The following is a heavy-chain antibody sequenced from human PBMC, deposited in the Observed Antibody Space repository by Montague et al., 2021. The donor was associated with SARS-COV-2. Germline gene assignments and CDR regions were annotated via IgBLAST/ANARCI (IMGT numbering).Heavy chain of an antibody. CDR2: IYYSGST. J-gene: IGHJ6*02. D-gene: IGHD3-3*01. V-gene: IGHV4-31*03. Sequence: TLSLTCTVSGGSISSGGYYWSWIRQHPGKGLGWIGYIYYSGSTYYNPSLKSRVTISVDTSKNQFSLKLSSVTAADTAVYYCARGRLTIFGVVTALDVWGQGTTVTVSS. CDR1: GGSISSGGYY. CDR3: ARGRLTIFGVVTALDV.